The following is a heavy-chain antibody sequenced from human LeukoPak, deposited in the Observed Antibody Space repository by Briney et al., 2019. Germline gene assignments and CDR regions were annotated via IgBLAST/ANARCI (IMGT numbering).Heavy chain of an antibody. CDR3: ARNGVGYCSSTSCYVFEYYYYGMDV. CDR1: GYTFTSYG. CDR2: IIAYNGNT. D-gene: IGHD2-2*01. Sequence: GASVKVPCKASGYTFTSYGISWVRQAPGQGLEWMGWIIAYNGNTNYAQKLQGRVTMTTDTSTSTAYMELRSLRSDDTAVYYCARNGVGYCSSTSCYVFEYYYYGMDVWGQGTTVTVSS. V-gene: IGHV1-18*01. J-gene: IGHJ6*02.